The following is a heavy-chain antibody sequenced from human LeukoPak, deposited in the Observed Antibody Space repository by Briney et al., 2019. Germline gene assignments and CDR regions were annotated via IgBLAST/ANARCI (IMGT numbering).Heavy chain of an antibody. CDR3: ARQLYVDIDYYYMDV. CDR1: GGSISSYY. V-gene: IGHV4-59*08. D-gene: IGHD2-2*03. J-gene: IGHJ6*03. CDR2: IYYSGST. Sequence: PSETLSLTCTVSGGSISSYYWSWIRQPPGKGLEWIGYIYYSGSTNYNPSLKSRVTISVDTSKNQFSLKLSSVTAADTAVYYCARQLYVDIDYYYMDVWGKGTTVTVSS.